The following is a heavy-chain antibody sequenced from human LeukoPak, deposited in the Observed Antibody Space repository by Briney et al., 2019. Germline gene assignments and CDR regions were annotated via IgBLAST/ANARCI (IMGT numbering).Heavy chain of an antibody. V-gene: IGHV4-30-2*01. Sequence: PSQTLSLTCTVSGGSISGGGYYWSWIRQPPGKGLEWIGYIYHSGSTYYNPSLKSRVTISVDRSKNQFSLKLSSVTAADTAVYYCARVVIAALPVNYYMDVWGKGTTVTVSS. D-gene: IGHD6-13*01. CDR1: GGSISGGGYY. J-gene: IGHJ6*03. CDR3: ARVVIAALPVNYYMDV. CDR2: IYHSGST.